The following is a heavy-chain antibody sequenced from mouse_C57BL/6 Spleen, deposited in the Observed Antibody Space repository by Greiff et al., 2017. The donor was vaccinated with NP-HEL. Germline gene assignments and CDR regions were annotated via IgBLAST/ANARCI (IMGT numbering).Heavy chain of an antibody. CDR3: TNISTVVAYFDY. J-gene: IGHJ2*01. CDR2: IYPANGKT. V-gene: IGHV14-3*01. D-gene: IGHD1-1*01. CDR1: GFNIKNTY. Sequence: VQLQQSVAELVRPGASVKLSCTASGFNIKNTYMHWVKQRPEQGLEWIGRIYPANGKTKYAPKFQGKATITADTSANTAYLQRSSLTSEDTAIYYCTNISTVVAYFDYWGQGTTLTVSS.